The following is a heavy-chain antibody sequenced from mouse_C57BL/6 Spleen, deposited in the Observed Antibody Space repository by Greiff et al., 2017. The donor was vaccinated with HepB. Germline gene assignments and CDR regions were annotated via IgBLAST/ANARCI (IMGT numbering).Heavy chain of an antibody. Sequence: VQRVESGPGLVAPSQSLSITCTVSGFSLTSYGVDWVRQSPGKGLEWLGVIWGVGSTNYNSALKSRLSISKDNSKSQVFLKMNSLQTDDTAMYYCARSSVYGDYYAMDYWGQRTSVTVSS. CDR2: IWGVGST. J-gene: IGHJ4*01. D-gene: IGHD3-2*02. CDR1: GFSLTSYG. CDR3: ARSSVYGDYYAMDY. V-gene: IGHV2-6*01.